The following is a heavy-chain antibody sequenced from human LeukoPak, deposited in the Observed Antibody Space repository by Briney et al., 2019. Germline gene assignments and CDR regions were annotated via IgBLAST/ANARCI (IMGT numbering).Heavy chain of an antibody. CDR2: ISFHGTDT. D-gene: IGHD3-10*02. J-gene: IGHJ6*04. CDR3: AELGITMIGGV. CDR1: GFTFISYA. Sequence: GGSLRLSCAASGFTFISYAIHWVRQAPGKGLEWVAVISFHGTDTFYADSVKGRFTISRDNAKNSLYLQMNSLRAEDTAVYYCAELGITMIGGVWGKGTTVTISS. V-gene: IGHV3-30*04.